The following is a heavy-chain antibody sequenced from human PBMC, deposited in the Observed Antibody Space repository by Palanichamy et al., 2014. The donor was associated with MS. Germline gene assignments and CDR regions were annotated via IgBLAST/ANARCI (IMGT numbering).Heavy chain of an antibody. Sequence: QVQLVESGGGVVQPGRSLRLSCVASGFTFRNYGMHWVRQAPGKGLEWAVVIWYAGSDKYYADSVKGRFTVSRDNSKNTLFLQLNSLRVEDTAVYYCARSVYGDYGIMDVWGQGTTVIVSS. CDR2: IWYAGSDK. D-gene: IGHD4-17*01. CDR3: ARSVYGDYGIMDV. J-gene: IGHJ6*02. V-gene: IGHV3-33*01. CDR1: GFTFRNYG.